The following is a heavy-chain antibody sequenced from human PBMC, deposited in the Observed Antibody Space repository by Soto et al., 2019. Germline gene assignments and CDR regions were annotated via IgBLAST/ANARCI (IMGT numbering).Heavy chain of an antibody. CDR2: IDHSGST. CDR3: VRDSGNGWKDY. V-gene: IGHV4-4*02. D-gene: IGHD6-19*01. CDR1: GGSISSTNW. J-gene: IGHJ4*02. Sequence: QVQLQASGPGLVKPSGTLSLTCAVSGGSISSTNWWNWVRQPPGKGLEWIGEIDHSGSTNYNPSLKSRVTLSVDKPKNQCSLKLSSVTAADTAVYYCVRDSGNGWKDYWGQGTLVTVSS.